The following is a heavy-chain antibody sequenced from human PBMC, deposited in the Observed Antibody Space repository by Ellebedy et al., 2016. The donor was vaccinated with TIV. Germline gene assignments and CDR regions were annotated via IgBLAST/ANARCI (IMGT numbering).Heavy chain of an antibody. CDR2: IYYSGST. CDR1: GGSISSYY. Sequence: MPGGSLRLSCTVSGGSISSYYWSWIRQPPGKGLEWIGYIYYSGSTNYNPSLKSRVTISVDTSKNQFSLKLSSVTAADTAVYYCARHWRSSGWFRLLDYWGQGTLVTVSS. D-gene: IGHD6-19*01. J-gene: IGHJ4*02. V-gene: IGHV4-59*08. CDR3: ARHWRSSGWFRLLDY.